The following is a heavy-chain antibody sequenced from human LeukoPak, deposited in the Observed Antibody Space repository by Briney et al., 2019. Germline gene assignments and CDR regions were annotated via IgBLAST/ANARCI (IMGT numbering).Heavy chain of an antibody. CDR1: GFTFSSHA. CDR3: ARERLTPYNYNSRPQYYFDY. V-gene: IGHV3-23*01. Sequence: PGGSLRLSCAASGFTFSSHAMSWVRQAPGKGLEWVSAISGDGGRRGSTTTYYTDSVKGRFTISRDNSKNTLSLQMNSLRAEDTAVYYCARERLTPYNYNSRPQYYFDYWGQGTLVTVSS. J-gene: IGHJ4*02. CDR2: ISGDGGRRGSTTT. D-gene: IGHD3-22*01.